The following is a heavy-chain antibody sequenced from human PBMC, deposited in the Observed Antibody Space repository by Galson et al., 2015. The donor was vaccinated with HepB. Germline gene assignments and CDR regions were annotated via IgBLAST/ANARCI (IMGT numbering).Heavy chain of an antibody. Sequence: QSGAEVKKPGESLEISCRGSGYTFNTYWIGWVRQMPGKGLEWMGIIYPGLTETRYSPSFQGQVTISVDKSIITAYLQKSSLEASDTAMYYCVRAQYCSGSNCDATFDLWGQRTMVTVSS. CDR3: VRAQYCSGSNCDATFDL. V-gene: IGHV5-51*01. J-gene: IGHJ3*01. D-gene: IGHD2-15*01. CDR1: GYTFNTYW. CDR2: IYPGLTET.